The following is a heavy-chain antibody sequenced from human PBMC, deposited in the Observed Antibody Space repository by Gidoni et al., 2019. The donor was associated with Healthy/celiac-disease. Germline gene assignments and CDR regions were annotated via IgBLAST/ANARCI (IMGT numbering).Heavy chain of an antibody. CDR2: ISYDGSNK. J-gene: IGHJ6*02. V-gene: IGHV3-30*18. Sequence: QVQLVESGGGVVQPGRSLRLSCAASGFPFSSYGMHWVRQAPGKGLEWVAVISYDGSNKYYADSVKGRFTIARDNSKNTLYLQMNSLRAEDTAVYYCAKDLDLAVGATPNYYYYYGMDVWGQGTTVTVSS. CDR3: AKDLDLAVGATPNYYYYYGMDV. D-gene: IGHD1-26*01. CDR1: GFPFSSYG.